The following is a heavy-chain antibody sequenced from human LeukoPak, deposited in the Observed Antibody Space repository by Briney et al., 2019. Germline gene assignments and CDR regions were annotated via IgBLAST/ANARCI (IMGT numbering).Heavy chain of an antibody. CDR2: INHSGST. J-gene: IGHJ5*02. CDR1: GGSFSGYY. Sequence: SETLSLTCAVYGGSFSGYYWSWIRQPPGKGLEWIGEINHSGSTNYNPSLKSRVTISVDTSKNQFSLKLSSVTAADTAVYYCARGRWLQLTWFDPWGQGTLVTVSS. D-gene: IGHD5-24*01. V-gene: IGHV4-34*01. CDR3: ARGRWLQLTWFDP.